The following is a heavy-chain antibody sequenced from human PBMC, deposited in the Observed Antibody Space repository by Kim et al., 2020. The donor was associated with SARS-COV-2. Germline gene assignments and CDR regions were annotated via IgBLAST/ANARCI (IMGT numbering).Heavy chain of an antibody. Sequence: YAQGFTGRFVFSLDTSVSTAYLQISNLKAEDTAVYYCARWVTGTTWPFDYWGQGTLVTVSS. D-gene: IGHD1-20*01. CDR3: ARWVTGTTWPFDY. J-gene: IGHJ4*02. V-gene: IGHV7-4-1*02.